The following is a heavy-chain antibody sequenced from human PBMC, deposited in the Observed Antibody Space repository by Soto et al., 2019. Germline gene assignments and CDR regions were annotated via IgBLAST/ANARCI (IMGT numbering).Heavy chain of an antibody. J-gene: IGHJ4*02. D-gene: IGHD3-22*01. V-gene: IGHV1-18*01. CDR1: GYTFTSYG. CDR2: ISAYNGNT. Sequence: ASVKVSCKASGYTFTSYGISWVRQAPGQGLEWMGWISAYNGNTNYAQKLQGRVTMTTDTSTSTAYMELRSLRSDDTAVYYCARDPTVYYYDSSGYYYDAPSSDYWGQGTLVTVSS. CDR3: ARDPTVYYYDSSGYYYDAPSSDY.